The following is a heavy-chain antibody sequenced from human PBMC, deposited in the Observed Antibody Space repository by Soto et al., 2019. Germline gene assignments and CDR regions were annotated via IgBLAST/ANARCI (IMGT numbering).Heavy chain of an antibody. J-gene: IGHJ5*02. CDR1: GFTFSSYA. CDR2: ISGSGGST. V-gene: IGHV3-23*01. D-gene: IGHD6-13*01. CDR3: AKDGIAAAVFHWFDP. Sequence: GWSLRLSCAASGFTFSSYAMSWVRQAPGKGLEWVSAISGSGGSTYYADSVKGRFTISRDNSKNTLYLQMNSLRAEDTAVYYCAKDGIAAAVFHWFDPWGQGTLVTVSS.